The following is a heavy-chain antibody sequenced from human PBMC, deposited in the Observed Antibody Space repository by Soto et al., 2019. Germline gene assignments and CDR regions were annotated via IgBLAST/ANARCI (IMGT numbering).Heavy chain of an antibody. CDR1: GFTFSSYG. CDR2: ISYDGSNK. CDR3: AVLPAADYYYDSSGYWD. Sequence: GGSLRLSCAASGFTFSSYGMHWVRQAPGKGLEWVAVISYDGSNKYYADSVKGRFTISRDNSKNTLYLQMNSLRAEDTAVYYCAVLPAADYYYDSSGYWDWGQG. V-gene: IGHV3-30*03. J-gene: IGHJ4*02. D-gene: IGHD3-22*01.